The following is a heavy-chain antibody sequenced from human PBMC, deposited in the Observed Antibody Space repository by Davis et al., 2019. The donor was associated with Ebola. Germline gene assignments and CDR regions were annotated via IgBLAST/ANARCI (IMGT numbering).Heavy chain of an antibody. J-gene: IGHJ6*04. CDR3: ARDAAATFGKDV. V-gene: IGHV6-1*01. CDR2: TSYRSKWYT. Sequence: SQTLSLTCAISGASVSINSASWHCIRQSPSRGLEWLGRTSYRSKWYTDHAVSVKSLMTINPDTSKNQFSLQLNSVTPEDTAVYYCARDAAATFGKDVWSKGTTVTVSS. CDR1: GASVSINSAS. D-gene: IGHD2-15*01.